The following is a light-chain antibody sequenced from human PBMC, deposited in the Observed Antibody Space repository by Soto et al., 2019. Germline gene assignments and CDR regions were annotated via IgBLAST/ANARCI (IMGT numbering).Light chain of an antibody. CDR2: DVT. CDR1: SSDVGGYNS. CDR3: CSYAGSYSWV. Sequence: QSALTQPSSVSGSPGQSVTISCTGTSSDVGGYNSVSWYQQHPGKAPKLMIYDVTERPSGVPDRFSGSKSGNTASLTISGLQAEDEADYYCCSYAGSYSWVFGGGTKLTVL. V-gene: IGLV2-11*01. J-gene: IGLJ2*01.